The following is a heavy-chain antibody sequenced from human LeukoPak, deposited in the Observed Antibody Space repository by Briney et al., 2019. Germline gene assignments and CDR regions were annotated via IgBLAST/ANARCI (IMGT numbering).Heavy chain of an antibody. CDR1: GGTFSSYA. D-gene: IGHD3-3*01. V-gene: IGHV1-2*02. CDR2: INPNSGGT. J-gene: IGHJ3*02. Sequence: ASVKVSCKASGGTFSSYAISWVRQAPGQGLEWMGWINPNSGGTNYAQKFQGRVTMTRDTSISTAYMELSRLRSDDTAVYYCARDNPITIFGVVNFAFDIWGQGTMVTVSS. CDR3: ARDNPITIFGVVNFAFDI.